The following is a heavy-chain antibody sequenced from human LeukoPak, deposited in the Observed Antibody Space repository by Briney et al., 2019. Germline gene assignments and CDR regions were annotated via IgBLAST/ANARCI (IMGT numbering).Heavy chain of an antibody. Sequence: SVKVSCKASGGTFISYAFSWVRQAPGQGLEWMGGIIPTFGTANYAQKFQSRVTITADTSTSTAYMELSSLRSDDTAVYYCARGSRTGWYYFDYWGQGTLVTVSS. V-gene: IGHV1-69*06. CDR1: GGTFISYA. J-gene: IGHJ4*02. CDR2: IIPTFGTA. D-gene: IGHD6-19*01. CDR3: ARGSRTGWYYFDY.